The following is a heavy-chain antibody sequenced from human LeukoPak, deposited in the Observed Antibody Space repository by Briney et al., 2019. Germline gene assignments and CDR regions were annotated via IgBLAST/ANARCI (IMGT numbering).Heavy chain of an antibody. CDR1: GGTFSSYA. D-gene: IGHD5-24*01. CDR2: IIALFGTA. CDR3: ARIRDGYNSYFFYGMDV. V-gene: IGHV1-69*13. Sequence: SVKVSCKASGGTFSSYAISWVRQAPGQGLEWMGGIIALFGTANYAQKFQGRLTITADESTSTAYMELSSLRSEDTAVYYCARIRDGYNSYFFYGMDVWGQGTTVTVSS. J-gene: IGHJ6*02.